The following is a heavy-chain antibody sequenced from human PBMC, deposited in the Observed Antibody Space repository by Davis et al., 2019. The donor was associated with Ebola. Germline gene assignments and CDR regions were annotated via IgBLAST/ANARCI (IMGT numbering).Heavy chain of an antibody. J-gene: IGHJ4*02. Sequence: PSETLSLTCTVSGVSISRHYWSWIRQPPGTRLEWIGSIYYTGSAYYNSSLASRATISADTSKNQFSLKLTSVTAADTAMYYCSERGSSVWDQGTLVTVSS. V-gene: IGHV4-59*03. CDR1: GVSISRHY. CDR2: IYYTGSA. CDR3: SERGSSV. D-gene: IGHD3-10*01.